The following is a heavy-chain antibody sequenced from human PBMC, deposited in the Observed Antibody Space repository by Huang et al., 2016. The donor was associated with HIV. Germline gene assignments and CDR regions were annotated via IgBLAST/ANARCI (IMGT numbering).Heavy chain of an antibody. Sequence: QVQLQQWGAGLLRPSETLSLTCAVYGGSFSGYYGAWIRQPPGKGLEWIGEINHSDSTNYNPSLKSRVTISVDTSRNQFSLTLTSVTAADTAVYYCARGQGGYYYYYMDVWARGPRSPSP. CDR1: GGSFSGYY. V-gene: IGHV4-34*01. CDR3: ARGQGGYYYYYMDV. CDR2: INHSDST. J-gene: IGHJ6*03.